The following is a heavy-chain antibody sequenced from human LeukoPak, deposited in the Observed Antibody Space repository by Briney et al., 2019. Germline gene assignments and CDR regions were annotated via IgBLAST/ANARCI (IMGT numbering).Heavy chain of an antibody. J-gene: IGHJ4*02. CDR3: AKDNRAVVTAIFDY. CDR1: GFTFDDYA. CDR2: ISWNSGSI. Sequence: PGGSLRLSCAASGFTFDDYAMHWVRQAPGKGLEWVSGISWNSGSIGYADSVKGRFTISRDNAKNSLYLQMSSLRAEDMALYYCAKDNRAVVTAIFDYWGQGTLVTVSS. V-gene: IGHV3-9*03. D-gene: IGHD2-21*02.